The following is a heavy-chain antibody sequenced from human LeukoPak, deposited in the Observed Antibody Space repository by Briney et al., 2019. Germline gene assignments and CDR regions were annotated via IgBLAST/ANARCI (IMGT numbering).Heavy chain of an antibody. CDR2: INPSGST. CDR1: GGSFSGYY. V-gene: IGHV4-34*01. CDR3: ARGPRGSGSYYKY. Sequence: SETLSLTCAVYGGSFSGYYWNWIRQPPGKGLEWIGEINPSGSTNYNPSLKSRVAISVDTSKNQFSLKLSSATAADTAVYYCARGPRGSGSYYKYWSQGSLVTVSS. D-gene: IGHD3-10*01. J-gene: IGHJ4*02.